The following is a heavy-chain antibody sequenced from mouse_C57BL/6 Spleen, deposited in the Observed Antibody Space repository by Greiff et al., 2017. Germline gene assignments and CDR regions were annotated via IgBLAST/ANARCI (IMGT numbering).Heavy chain of an antibody. CDR3: ARWDRSVVATDYAMDY. J-gene: IGHJ4*01. CDR2: INPYNGGT. V-gene: IGHV1-19*01. D-gene: IGHD1-1*01. Sequence: EVQLQQSGPVLVKPGASVKMSCKASGYTFTDYYMNWVKQSHGKSLEWIGVINPYNGGTSYNQKFKGKATLTVDKSSSTAYMELNSLTSEDSAVYYCARWDRSVVATDYAMDYWGQGTSVTVSS. CDR1: GYTFTDYY.